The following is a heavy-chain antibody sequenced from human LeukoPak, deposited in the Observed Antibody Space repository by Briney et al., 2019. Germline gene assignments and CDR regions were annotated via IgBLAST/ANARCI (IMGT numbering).Heavy chain of an antibody. D-gene: IGHD6-13*01. J-gene: IGHJ4*02. CDR3: ASSIAAAGPGVDY. CDR1: GGTFSSYA. CDR2: IIPIFGIA. V-gene: IGHV1-69*05. Sequence: SVKVSCKASGGTFSSYAFSWVRQAPGQGLEWMGGIIPIFGIANYAQKFQGRVTVTTDESTSTAYMELSSLRSDDTAVYYCASSIAAAGPGVDYWGQGTLVTVSS.